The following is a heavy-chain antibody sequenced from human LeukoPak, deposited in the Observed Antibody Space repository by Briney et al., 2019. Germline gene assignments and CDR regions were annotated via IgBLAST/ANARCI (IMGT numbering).Heavy chain of an antibody. Sequence: SETLSLTCTVSGGFISTYYWSWIRQPPGKGLEWIAYIYNSESTNSNPSLKSRVTISVDTSKNQFSLRLSSVTAADTAVYYCARIYYDSGAYYRRAFDIWGQGTMVSVSS. V-gene: IGHV4-59*01. CDR3: ARIYYDSGAYYRRAFDI. D-gene: IGHD3-22*01. CDR1: GGFISTYY. CDR2: IYNSEST. J-gene: IGHJ3*02.